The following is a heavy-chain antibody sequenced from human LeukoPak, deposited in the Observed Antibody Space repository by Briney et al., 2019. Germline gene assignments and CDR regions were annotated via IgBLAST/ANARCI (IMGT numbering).Heavy chain of an antibody. V-gene: IGHV3-7*01. J-gene: IGHJ4*02. CDR2: IKQDGGAK. Sequence: QPGGSLRLSCAVSGFTFSSYWMSWVRQAPGKGLEWVANIKQDGGAKYFVDSVKGRFTISRDNAKNSLYLQMNSLRAEDTAVYYCARGDFWSGDYPYFDYWGQGTLVTVSS. CDR1: GFTFSSYW. D-gene: IGHD3-3*01. CDR3: ARGDFWSGDYPYFDY.